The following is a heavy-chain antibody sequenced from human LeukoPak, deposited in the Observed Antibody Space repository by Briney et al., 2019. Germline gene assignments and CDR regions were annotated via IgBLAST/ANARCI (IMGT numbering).Heavy chain of an antibody. D-gene: IGHD3-10*01. CDR3: ATTSSVVVRGDTFDY. CDR1: GFTFSTYA. V-gene: IGHV3-23*01. Sequence: GGSLRLSCAASGFTFSTYAMSWVRQAPGKGLEWVSGIRGGGEITYYADSVKGRFTISRDNSKNTLYLQMNSLRAEDTAVYYCATTSSVVVRGDTFDYWGQGTLVTVSS. J-gene: IGHJ4*02. CDR2: IRGGGEIT.